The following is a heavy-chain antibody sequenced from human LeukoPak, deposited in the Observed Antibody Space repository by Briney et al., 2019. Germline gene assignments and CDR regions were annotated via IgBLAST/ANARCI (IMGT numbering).Heavy chain of an antibody. J-gene: IGHJ4*02. Sequence: GGSLRLSCAASRFTLSSYAMSWVRQAPGKGLEWVSGISGSGGSTSYADSVKGRFTISRDNSKNTLYPQMNSLRAEDTAVYYCAKDQSYACDYWGQGTLVTVSS. CDR1: RFTLSSYA. CDR3: AKDQSYACDY. D-gene: IGHD3-16*01. CDR2: ISGSGGST. V-gene: IGHV3-23*01.